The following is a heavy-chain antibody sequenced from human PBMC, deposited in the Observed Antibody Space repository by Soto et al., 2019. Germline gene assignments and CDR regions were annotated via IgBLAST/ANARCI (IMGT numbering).Heavy chain of an antibody. D-gene: IGHD5-18*01. V-gene: IGHV4-39*01. CDR3: ARPLHVDTDMGHNWFDP. CDR2: IYYTGST. CDR1: GDSIGSGSSY. J-gene: IGHJ5*02. Sequence: SETLSLTCTVSGDSIGSGSSYWGWIRQTPGKGLEWIASIYYTGSTYYNPSLKSRVTISVDTSKNQFSLRLSSVTAADTAVFYCARPLHVDTDMGHNWFDPWGEGTLVTVSS.